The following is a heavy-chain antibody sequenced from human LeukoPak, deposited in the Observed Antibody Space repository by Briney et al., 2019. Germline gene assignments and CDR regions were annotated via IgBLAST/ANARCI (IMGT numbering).Heavy chain of an antibody. V-gene: IGHV4-39*01. Sequence: KSSETLSLTCTVSGGSISSSNCYWGWIRQPPGKGLEWIGSISYSGSTYYNPSLKSRVTISVDTSKNQFSLKLSSVTAADTAVYYCARRTTVTTGRYFDYWGQGTLVTVSS. CDR1: GGSISSSNCY. CDR2: ISYSGST. D-gene: IGHD4-11*01. J-gene: IGHJ4*02. CDR3: ARRTTVTTGRYFDY.